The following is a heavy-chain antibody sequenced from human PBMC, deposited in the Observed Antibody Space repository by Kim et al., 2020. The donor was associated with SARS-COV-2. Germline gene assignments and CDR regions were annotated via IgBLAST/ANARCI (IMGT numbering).Heavy chain of an antibody. CDR1: GGSFSGYY. Sequence: SETLSLTCAVYGGSFSGYYWSWIRQPPGKGLEWIGEINHSGSTNYNPSLKSRVTISVDTSKNQFSLKLSSVTAADTAVYYCARGWAATNTRKYYYYGMDVGGRGATVAGSS. CDR2: INHSGST. D-gene: IGHD5-12*01. J-gene: IGHJ6*02. V-gene: IGHV4-34*01. CDR3: ARGWAATNTRKYYYYGMDV.